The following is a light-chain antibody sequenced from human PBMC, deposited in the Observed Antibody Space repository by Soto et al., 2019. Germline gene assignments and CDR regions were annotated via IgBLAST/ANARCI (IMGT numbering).Light chain of an antibody. J-gene: IGLJ3*02. Sequence: QSVLTQPASVSGSPGQSITISCTGTSSDVGSYNLVSWYQQHPGKAPKLMIYEGNKRPSGVSNRFSGSKSGNTASLTISGLQAEDEADYYCCSYAGSSTGVFGGGTKLTVL. CDR2: EGN. CDR3: CSYAGSSTGV. V-gene: IGLV2-23*01. CDR1: SSDVGSYNL.